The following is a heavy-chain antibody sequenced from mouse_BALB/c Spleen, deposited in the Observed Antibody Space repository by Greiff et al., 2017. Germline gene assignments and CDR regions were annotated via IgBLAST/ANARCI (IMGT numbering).Heavy chain of an antibody. Sequence: QVQLQQSGAELVKPGASVKLSCKASGYTFTSYWMHWVKQRPGQGLEWIGEINPSNGRTNYNEKFKSKATLTVDKSSSTAYMQLSSLTSEDSAVYYCARNPYGNFFAYWGQGTLVTVSA. CDR2: INPSNGRT. CDR1: GYTFTSYW. CDR3: ARNPYGNFFAY. V-gene: IGHV1S81*02. J-gene: IGHJ3*01. D-gene: IGHD2-1*01.